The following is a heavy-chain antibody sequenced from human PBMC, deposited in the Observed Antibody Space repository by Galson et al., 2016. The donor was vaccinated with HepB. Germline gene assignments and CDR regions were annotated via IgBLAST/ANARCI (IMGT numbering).Heavy chain of an antibody. Sequence: SLRLSCAVSGFTFSRSGMHWVRQAPGKGLEGVAVIWSDGSNRYYADSVQGRFTIARDNSQNTLFLQMNSLRAEDTAVYFCARDPHASGWAAYYFDAWGQGTLVTVSS. CDR1: GFTFSRSG. D-gene: IGHD6-19*01. V-gene: IGHV3-33*01. CDR2: IWSDGSNR. CDR3: ARDPHASGWAAYYFDA. J-gene: IGHJ5*02.